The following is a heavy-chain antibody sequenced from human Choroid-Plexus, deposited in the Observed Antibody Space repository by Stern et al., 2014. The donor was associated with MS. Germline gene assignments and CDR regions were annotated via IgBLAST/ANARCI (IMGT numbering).Heavy chain of an antibody. CDR2: VSYDGSNK. CDR3: AKDRQYLTYFFDH. Sequence: QAQPVEPGGGVAQPGRPLRLSCVASGFTFGSCPMHWVRQAPGKGLEWVAGVSYDGSNKYYADSVKGRFTISRDNSQNTLYMQMSSLRPEDTAVYYCAKDRQYLTYFFDHWGQGSLVTVSS. D-gene: IGHD2/OR15-2a*01. J-gene: IGHJ5*02. CDR1: GFTFGSCP. V-gene: IGHV3-30*18.